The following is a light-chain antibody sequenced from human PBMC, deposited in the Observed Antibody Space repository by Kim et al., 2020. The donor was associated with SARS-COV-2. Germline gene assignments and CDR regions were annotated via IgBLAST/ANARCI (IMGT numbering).Light chain of an antibody. CDR2: EGT. V-gene: IGLV3-1*01. J-gene: IGLJ2*01. CDR3: QAWDSRTVI. CDR1: KLGDKY. Sequence: SYELTQPPSVSVSPGQTASITCSGDKLGDKYACWYQQKPGQSPVLVIYEGTERPSGIPERFSGSKSGTTATLTISGTQAIDEADYYCQAWDSRTVIFGVGTQLTVL.